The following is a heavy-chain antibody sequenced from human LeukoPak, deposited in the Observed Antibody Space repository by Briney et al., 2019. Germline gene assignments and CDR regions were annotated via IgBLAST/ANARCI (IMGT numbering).Heavy chain of an antibody. Sequence: PGGSLRLSCVASGFTFSSHWIHWVRQAPGRGPVWISRINSDVSSISYADSVKGRFTVSRDNAKNTLYLQMNSLRGEDTAVYYCARGDENYYGSGTYSPYDYWGQGTLVTVSS. CDR1: GFTFSSHW. CDR3: ARGDENYYGSGTYSPYDY. D-gene: IGHD3-10*01. J-gene: IGHJ4*02. V-gene: IGHV3-74*01. CDR2: INSDVSSI.